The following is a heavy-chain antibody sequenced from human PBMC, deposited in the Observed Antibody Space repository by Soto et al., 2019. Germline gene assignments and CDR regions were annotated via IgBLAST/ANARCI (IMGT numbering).Heavy chain of an antibody. CDR2: IYYSGST. Sequence: SETLSLTCTVSGGSISSYYWSWIRQPPGKGLEWIGYIYYSGSTNYNPSLKSRVTISVDTSKNQFSLKLSSVTAADTAVYYCARGGSDYVWGSYRYFDYWGQGTLGTVSA. CDR3: ARGGSDYVWGSYRYFDY. CDR1: GGSISSYY. D-gene: IGHD3-16*02. V-gene: IGHV4-59*01. J-gene: IGHJ4*02.